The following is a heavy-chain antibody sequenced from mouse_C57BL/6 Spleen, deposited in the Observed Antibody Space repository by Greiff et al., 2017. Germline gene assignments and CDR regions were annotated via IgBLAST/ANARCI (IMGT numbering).Heavy chain of an antibody. CDR3: ARQGDYGSYYFEY. J-gene: IGHJ2*01. V-gene: IGHV5-12*01. D-gene: IGHD1-1*01. CDR1: GFTFSDYY. CDR2: ISNGGGST. Sequence: EVQVVESGGGLVQPGGSLKLSCAASGFTFSDYYMYWVRQTPEKRLEWVAYISNGGGSTYYPDTVKGRITIARDNAKTTLYLQMSRLTSEDTAMYCCARQGDYGSYYFEYWGQGTTLTVSS.